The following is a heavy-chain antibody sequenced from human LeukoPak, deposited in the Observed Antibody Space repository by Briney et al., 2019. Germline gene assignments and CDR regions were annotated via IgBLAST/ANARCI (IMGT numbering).Heavy chain of an antibody. V-gene: IGHV4-38-2*02. Sequence: SETLSLTCTVSGYSISSGYYWGWIRQPPGQGLEWIGSIYHSGSTYYNPSLKSRVTISVDTSKNQFSLKLSSVTAADTAVYYCARVSIVGATPAGYWGQGTLVTVSS. CDR2: IYHSGST. CDR3: ARVSIVGATPAGY. CDR1: GYSISSGYY. D-gene: IGHD1-26*01. J-gene: IGHJ4*02.